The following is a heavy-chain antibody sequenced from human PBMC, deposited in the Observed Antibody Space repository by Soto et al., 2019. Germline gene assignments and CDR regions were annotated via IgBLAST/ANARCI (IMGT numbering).Heavy chain of an antibody. J-gene: IGHJ6*02. CDR1: GFTFISYG. Sequence: GWSLRLSCAASGFTFISYGMHWVRQAPGKGLEWVAIISYDGSLKYYADSVKGRFTISRDNSKSALYLQMNSLRPEDTAVYYCAKDFKVSGSYYGSLNYYYGMDVWGQGTTVTVSS. CDR3: AKDFKVSGSYYGSLNYYYGMDV. V-gene: IGHV3-30*18. CDR2: ISYDGSLK. D-gene: IGHD3-10*01.